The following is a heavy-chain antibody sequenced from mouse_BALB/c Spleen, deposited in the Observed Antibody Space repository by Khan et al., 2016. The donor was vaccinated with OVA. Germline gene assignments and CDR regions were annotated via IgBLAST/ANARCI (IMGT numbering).Heavy chain of an antibody. V-gene: IGHV5-12-2*01. Sequence: EVELVESGGGLVQPGGSLKLSCAASGFTFSSNTMSWVRQTPEKRLEWVAYITNGGGNTYYPDTVKGRFTISRDNAKNTLYLQMSSLKSEDTAMYYCARIPTFITTALDYWGHGTSVTLSS. CDR2: ITNGGGNT. J-gene: IGHJ4*01. CDR1: GFTFSSNT. D-gene: IGHD1-2*01. CDR3: ARIPTFITTALDY.